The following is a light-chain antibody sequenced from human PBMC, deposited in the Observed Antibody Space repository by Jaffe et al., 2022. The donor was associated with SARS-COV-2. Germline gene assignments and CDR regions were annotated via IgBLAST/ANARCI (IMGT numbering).Light chain of an antibody. J-gene: IGKJ2*01. CDR2: KAS. CDR3: QQYNSYSGYT. Sequence: DIQMTQSPSTLSASVGDRVTITCRASQNINIWLAWYQQKPGKAPKLLIYKASNLESGVPLRFSGSGSGTEFTLTINSLQPDDFATYYCQQYNSYSGYTFGQGTKLEIK. V-gene: IGKV1-5*03. CDR1: QNINIW.